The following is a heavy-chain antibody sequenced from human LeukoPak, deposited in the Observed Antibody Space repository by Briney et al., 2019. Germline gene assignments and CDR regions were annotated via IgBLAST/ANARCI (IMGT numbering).Heavy chain of an antibody. J-gene: IGHJ5*02. D-gene: IGHD2-15*01. CDR1: GGSISSSSYY. Sequence: SETLSLTCTVSGGSISSSSYYWGWIRQPPGKGLEWIGSIYYSGSTYYNPSLKSRVTISVDTSKNQFSLKPSSVTAADTAVYYCARQGRYCSGGSCYWFDPWGQGTLVTVSS. V-gene: IGHV4-39*01. CDR3: ARQGRYCSGGSCYWFDP. CDR2: IYYSGST.